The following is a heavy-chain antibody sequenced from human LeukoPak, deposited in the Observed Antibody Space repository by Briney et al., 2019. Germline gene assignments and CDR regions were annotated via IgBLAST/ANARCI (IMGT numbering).Heavy chain of an antibody. CDR3: AKDGIPYYYDSSGLYYFDY. CDR2: IWFDGSNK. V-gene: IGHV3-30*02. J-gene: IGHJ4*02. D-gene: IGHD3-22*01. CDR1: GFIFSNDA. Sequence: PGGSLRLSCAASGFIFSNDAMHWVRQAPGKGLEWVAFIWFDGSNKHYADSVKGRFTISRDNSKNTLYLQMNSLRAEDTAVYYCAKDGIPYYYDSSGLYYFDYWGQGTLVTVSS.